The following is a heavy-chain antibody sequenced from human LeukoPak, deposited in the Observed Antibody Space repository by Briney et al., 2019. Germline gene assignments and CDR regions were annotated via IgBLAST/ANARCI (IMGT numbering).Heavy chain of an antibody. CDR3: ARLGSYSDH. J-gene: IGHJ4*02. CDR2: IHSSGST. Sequence: SETLSLTCSVSDGFISSYYWSWIRQPPGKGLEWIGYIHSSGSTHCNPSLKSRVTTSLDTSKNQFSLKLSSVTAADTAVYYCARLGSYSDHWGQGTLVTVSS. CDR1: DGFISSYY. V-gene: IGHV4-4*09. D-gene: IGHD1-26*01.